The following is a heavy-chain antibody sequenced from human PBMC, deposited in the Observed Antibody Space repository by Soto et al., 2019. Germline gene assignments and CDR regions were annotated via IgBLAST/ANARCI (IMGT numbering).Heavy chain of an antibody. D-gene: IGHD3-10*01. Sequence: GGSLRLSCAASGFTFSSYAMSWVRQAPGKGLEWVSAISGSGGSTYYADSVKGRFTISRDNSKNTLYLQMNSLRAEDTAVYYCAKDLRMVRGVINRVPSTPYFDYWGQGTLVTVSS. CDR1: GFTFSSYA. J-gene: IGHJ4*02. CDR3: AKDLRMVRGVINRVPSTPYFDY. V-gene: IGHV3-23*01. CDR2: ISGSGGST.